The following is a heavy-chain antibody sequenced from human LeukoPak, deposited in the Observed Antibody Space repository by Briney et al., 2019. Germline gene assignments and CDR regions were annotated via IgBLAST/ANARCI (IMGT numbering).Heavy chain of an antibody. J-gene: IGHJ2*01. D-gene: IGHD6-19*01. CDR2: IYTSGST. Sequence: ASETLSLTCSVSGYSISSGNYWSWIRQPAGKGLEWIGRIYTSGSTNYNPSLKSRVTISVDTSKNQFSLKLSSVTAADTAVYYCARTGIAVAGYWYFDLWGRGTLVTVSS. CDR3: ARTGIAVAGYWYFDL. V-gene: IGHV4-61*02. CDR1: GYSISSGNY.